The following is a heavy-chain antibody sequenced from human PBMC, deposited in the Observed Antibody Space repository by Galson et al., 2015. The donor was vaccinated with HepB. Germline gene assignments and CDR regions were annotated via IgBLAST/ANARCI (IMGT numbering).Heavy chain of an antibody. V-gene: IGHV3-23*01. CDR3: AKDLGYSNGWHGAFDY. D-gene: IGHD6-19*01. J-gene: IGHJ4*02. Sequence: SLRLSCAASGFTFRGYTMSWVRQAPGKGLEWVSSISHGGSDTYYADSVKGRFTISRDNSKNTLYLQMNNLGAEDTAVYLCAKDLGYSNGWHGAFDYWGQGTLVTVSS. CDR2: ISHGGSDT. CDR1: GFTFRGYT.